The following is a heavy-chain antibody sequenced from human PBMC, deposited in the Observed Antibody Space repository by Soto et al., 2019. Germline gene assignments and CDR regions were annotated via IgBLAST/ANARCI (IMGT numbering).Heavy chain of an antibody. V-gene: IGHV3-7*01. Sequence: PGESLKISCAASGFTFSSYWMSWVRQAPGKGLEWVANIKQDGSEKYYVDSVKGRFTISRDNAKNSLYLQMNSLRAEDTAVYYCARVLRAELLLNDYWGQGTLVTVSS. CDR1: GFTFSSYW. D-gene: IGHD2-15*01. CDR3: ARVLRAELLLNDY. J-gene: IGHJ4*02. CDR2: IKQDGSEK.